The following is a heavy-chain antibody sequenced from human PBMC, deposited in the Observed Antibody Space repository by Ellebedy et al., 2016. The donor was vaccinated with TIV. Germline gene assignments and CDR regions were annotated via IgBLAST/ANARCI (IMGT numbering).Heavy chain of an antibody. J-gene: IGHJ4*02. CDR3: ARHSSSWYDY. CDR1: GYSFTTYW. V-gene: IGHV5-10-1*01. CDR2: IDPSDSYT. D-gene: IGHD6-13*01. Sequence: ASVKVSCKGSGYSFTTYWISWVRQMPGKGLEWMGRIDPSDSYTNYSPSFQGNVTISAEKSISTAYLQWSSLKASDTAMYYCARHSSSWYDYWGQGTLVTVSS.